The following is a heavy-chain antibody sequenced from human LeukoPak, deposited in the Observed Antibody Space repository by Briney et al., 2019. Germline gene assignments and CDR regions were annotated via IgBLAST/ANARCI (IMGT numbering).Heavy chain of an antibody. V-gene: IGHV3-11*06. CDR1: GFTFSDYY. CDR2: ISSSSSYI. J-gene: IGHJ4*02. D-gene: IGHD2-2*01. CDR3: ARAGTRGYCSSTSCYERY. Sequence: GGSLRLSCAASGFTFSDYYMSWIRQAPGKGLEWVSSISSSSSYIYYADSVKGRFTISRDNAKNSLYLQMNSLRAEDTAVYYCARAGTRGYCSSTSCYERYWGQGTLVTVSS.